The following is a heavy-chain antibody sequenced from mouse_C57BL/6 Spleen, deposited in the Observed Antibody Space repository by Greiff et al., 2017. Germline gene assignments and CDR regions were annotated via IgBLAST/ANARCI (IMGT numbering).Heavy chain of an antibody. CDR2: INPSSGYT. CDR3: ARGDDYDAMDY. Sequence: QVQLKESGAELAKPGASVQLSCKASGYTFTSYWMHWVKQRPGQGLEWIGYINPSSGYTKYNQKFKDKATLTADKSSSTAYMQLSSLTYEDSACYYCARGDDYDAMDYWGQGTSVTVSS. CDR1: GYTFTSYW. J-gene: IGHJ4*01. V-gene: IGHV1-7*01.